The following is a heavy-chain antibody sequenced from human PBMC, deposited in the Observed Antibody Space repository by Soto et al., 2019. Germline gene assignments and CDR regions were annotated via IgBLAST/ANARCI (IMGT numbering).Heavy chain of an antibody. CDR2: ISYDGSNK. V-gene: IGHV3-30-3*01. D-gene: IGHD3-10*01. CDR3: ARCYSQTYYYGMDV. Sequence: PGGSLRLSCAASGFTFSSYAMHWVRQAPGKGLEWVAVISYDGSNKYYADSVKGRFTISRDNSKNTLYLQMNSLRAEDTAVYYWARCYSQTYYYGMDVWGQGTTVTVSS. CDR1: GFTFSSYA. J-gene: IGHJ6*02.